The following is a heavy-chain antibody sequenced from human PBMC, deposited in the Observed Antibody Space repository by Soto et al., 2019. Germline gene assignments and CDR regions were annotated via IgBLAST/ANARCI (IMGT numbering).Heavy chain of an antibody. J-gene: IGHJ4*02. CDR1: GYTFTSYD. CDR3: ATVPAATSLSPFDY. Sequence: ASVKVSCKASGYTFTSYDINWVRQAPGKGLEWMGGFDPEDGETIYAQKFQGRVTMTEDTSTDTAYMELSSLRSEDTAVYYCATVPAATSLSPFDYWGQGTLVTVSS. CDR2: FDPEDGET. V-gene: IGHV1-24*01. D-gene: IGHD2-2*01.